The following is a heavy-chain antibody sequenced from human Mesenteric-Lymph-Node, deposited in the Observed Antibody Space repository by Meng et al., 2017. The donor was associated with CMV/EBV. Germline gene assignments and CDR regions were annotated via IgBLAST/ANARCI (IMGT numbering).Heavy chain of an antibody. CDR1: GCTFTGYS. Sequence: KAFGCTFTGYSMHWVRQAPGQGLEWMGRIIPNSGGTDYAQKFQGRVTMTIDTSIRTAYMELSRLRSDDTAVYYCARVSDLWFGESLPYWGQGTLSPSPQ. CDR3: ARVSDLWFGESLPY. CDR2: IIPNSGGT. J-gene: IGHJ4*02. V-gene: IGHV1-2*06. D-gene: IGHD3-10*01.